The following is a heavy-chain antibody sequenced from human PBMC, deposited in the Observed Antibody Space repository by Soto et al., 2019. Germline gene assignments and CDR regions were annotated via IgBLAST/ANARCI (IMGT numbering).Heavy chain of an antibody. CDR1: GYSISSGYY. J-gene: IGHJ6*02. V-gene: IGHV4-38-2*01. D-gene: IGHD2-2*01. CDR2: IYHSGST. CDR3: ARDCTSTTCYLYYYGMDV. Sequence: XGTLTLTCAVSGYSISSGYYRGCIRQPPGKGLEWIGSIYHSGSTYYNPSLKSRVTISVDTSKNQFSLKLSSVTAADTAVYYCARDCTSTTCYLYYYGMDVWGQGTTVTVSS.